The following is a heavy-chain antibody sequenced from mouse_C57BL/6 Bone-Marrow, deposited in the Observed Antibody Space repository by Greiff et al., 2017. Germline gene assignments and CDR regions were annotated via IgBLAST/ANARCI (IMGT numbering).Heavy chain of an antibody. D-gene: IGHD2-3*01. CDR1: GFTFSSYG. V-gene: IGHV5-6*01. Sequence: EVQRVESGGDLVKPGGSLKLSCAASGFTFSSYGMSWVRQTPDKRLEWVATISSGGSYTYYPDSVKGRFTISRDNAKNTLYLQMSSLKSEDTAMYYCARPLYDGYPAWFAYWGQGTLVTVSA. CDR3: ARPLYDGYPAWFAY. CDR2: ISSGGSYT. J-gene: IGHJ3*01.